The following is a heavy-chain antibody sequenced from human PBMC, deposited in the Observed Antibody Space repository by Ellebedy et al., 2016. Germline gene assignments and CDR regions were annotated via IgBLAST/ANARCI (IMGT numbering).Heavy chain of an antibody. CDR1: GYTLTELS. J-gene: IGHJ6*02. CDR2: FDPEDGET. CDR3: ATTVEAVSYYYYGMDV. Sequence: ASVKVSCKVSGYTLTELSMHWVRQAPGKGLEWMGGFDPEDGETIYAQKFQGRVTMTEDTSTDTAYMELSSLRSDDTAVYYCATTVEAVSYYYYGMDVWGQGTTVTVSS. V-gene: IGHV1-24*01. D-gene: IGHD4-23*01.